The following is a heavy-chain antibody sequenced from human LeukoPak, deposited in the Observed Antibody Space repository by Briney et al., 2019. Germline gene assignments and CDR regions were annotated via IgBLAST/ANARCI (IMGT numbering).Heavy chain of an antibody. CDR2: IIPILGIA. D-gene: IGHD6-13*01. CDR1: GGTFSSYA. Sequence: SVKVSCKASGGTFSSYAISWVRQAPGQGLEWMGRIIPILGIANYAQKFQGRVTITVDKSTSTAYMELSSLRSEDTAVYYCARDVIAAAGTPIDYWGQGTLVTVSS. J-gene: IGHJ4*02. CDR3: ARDVIAAAGTPIDY. V-gene: IGHV1-69*04.